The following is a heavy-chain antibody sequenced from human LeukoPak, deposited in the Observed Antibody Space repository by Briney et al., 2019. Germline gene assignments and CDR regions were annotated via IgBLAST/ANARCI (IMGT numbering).Heavy chain of an antibody. CDR2: IYYSGRT. D-gene: IGHD3-22*01. V-gene: IGHV4-59*04. CDR1: GASISSYY. Sequence: SETLSLTCTVSGASISSYYWSWIRQPPGKGLEWTGSIYYSGRTYYNLPLKSRVTMSVDTSKNQFSLKLSSVTAADTAVYYCAICRKFYSDSSGYCNYFDYWGQGTLVTVSS. CDR3: AICRKFYSDSSGYCNYFDY. J-gene: IGHJ4*02.